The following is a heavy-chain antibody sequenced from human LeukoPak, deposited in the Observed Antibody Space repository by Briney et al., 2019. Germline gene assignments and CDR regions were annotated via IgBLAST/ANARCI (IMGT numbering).Heavy chain of an antibody. CDR1: GFTFSNAW. Sequence: GGSLRLSCAASGFTFSNAWMNWVRQAPGKGLEWAGRIKSKTDGGTTDYAAPVKGRFTISRDDSKNTLYLQMNSLKTEDTAVYYCTTTSSSWGFDYWGQGTLVTVSS. V-gene: IGHV3-15*07. J-gene: IGHJ4*02. CDR2: IKSKTDGGTT. D-gene: IGHD6-13*01. CDR3: TTTSSSWGFDY.